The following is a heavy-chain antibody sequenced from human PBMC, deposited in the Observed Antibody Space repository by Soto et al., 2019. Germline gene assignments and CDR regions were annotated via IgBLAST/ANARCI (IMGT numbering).Heavy chain of an antibody. CDR3: ARAVSVVAAIQYNWFDP. CDR1: GGSVSSGSYY. D-gene: IGHD2-15*01. CDR2: IYYSGST. V-gene: IGHV4-61*01. Sequence: SETLSLTCTVSGGSVSSGSYYWSWIRQPPGKGLEWIGYIYYSGSTNYNPSLKSRVTISVDTSKDQFSLKLSSVTAADTAVYYCARAVSVVAAIQYNWFDPWGQGTLVTVSS. J-gene: IGHJ5*02.